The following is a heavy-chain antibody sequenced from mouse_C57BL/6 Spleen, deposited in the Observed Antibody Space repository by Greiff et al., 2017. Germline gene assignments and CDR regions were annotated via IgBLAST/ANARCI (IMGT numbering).Heavy chain of an antibody. CDR2: IGPGSGST. CDR1: GYTFTDYY. V-gene: IGHV1-77*01. D-gene: IGHD1-1*01. CDR3: ARSPSTVVVYYYAMDY. Sequence: VKLMESGAELVKPGASVKISCKASGYTFTDYYINWVKQRPGQGLEWIGKIGPGSGSTYYNEKFKGKATLTADKSSSTAYMQLSRLTSEDSAVYFCARSPSTVVVYYYAMDYWGQGTSVTVSS. J-gene: IGHJ4*01.